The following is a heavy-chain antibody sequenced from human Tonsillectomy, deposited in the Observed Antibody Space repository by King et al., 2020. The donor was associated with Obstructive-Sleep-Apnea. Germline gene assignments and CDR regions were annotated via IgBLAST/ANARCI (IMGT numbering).Heavy chain of an antibody. J-gene: IGHJ4*02. Sequence: VQLVESGGGVVQPGRSLRLSCAASGFTFSSYGMHWVRQAPGKGLEWVAVISLDGSNKYYAEAVKGRFTISRDNSQNTLLLQMNSLRAEDTAVYYCAKDLAAAPFDYWGQGTLVTVSS. CDR2: ISLDGSNK. CDR3: AKDLAAAPFDY. V-gene: IGHV3-30*18. CDR1: GFTFSSYG. D-gene: IGHD6-13*01.